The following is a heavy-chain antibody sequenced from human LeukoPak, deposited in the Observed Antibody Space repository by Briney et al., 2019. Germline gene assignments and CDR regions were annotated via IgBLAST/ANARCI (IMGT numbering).Heavy chain of an antibody. D-gene: IGHD3-22*01. CDR3: ARAGDYYDSSGYYLDY. J-gene: IGHJ4*02. CDR1: GYTFTSYY. V-gene: IGHV1-46*01. Sequence: GASVKVSCKAPGYTFTSYYMHWVRQAPGQGLEWMGIINPSGGSTSYAQKFQGRVTMTRDTSTSTVYMELSSLRSEDTAVYYCARAGDYYDSSGYYLDYWGQGTLVTVSS. CDR2: INPSGGST.